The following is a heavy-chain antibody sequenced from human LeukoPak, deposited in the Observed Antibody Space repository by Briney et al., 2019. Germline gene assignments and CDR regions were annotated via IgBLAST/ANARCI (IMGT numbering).Heavy chain of an antibody. CDR3: ARVRDSKIDY. Sequence: GGSLRLSCAASGFTVSSNYMSWVRQAPGKGLEWVSVIYSGGSTYYADSVKGRFTISRDDSKNTLYLQMNSLRAEDTAVYYCARVRDSKIDYWGQGTLVTVSS. CDR2: IYSGGST. CDR1: GFTVSSNY. D-gene: IGHD3-22*01. J-gene: IGHJ4*02. V-gene: IGHV3-66*01.